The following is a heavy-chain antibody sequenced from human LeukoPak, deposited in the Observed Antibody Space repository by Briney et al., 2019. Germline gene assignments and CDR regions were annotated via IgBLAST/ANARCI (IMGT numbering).Heavy chain of an antibody. V-gene: IGHV3-21*01. CDR1: GFTFSSYS. J-gene: IGHJ4*02. Sequence: GGSLRLSCAASGFTFSSYSFNWVRQAPGKGLEWVSSITTTSSYIWYADSVKGRFTISRDNAQNSLYLQMNSLRVEDTAVYYCVREWYGSGNVYYFAPGGQGPRVTVPS. D-gene: IGHD6-19*01. CDR2: ITTTSSYI. CDR3: VREWYGSGNVYYFAP.